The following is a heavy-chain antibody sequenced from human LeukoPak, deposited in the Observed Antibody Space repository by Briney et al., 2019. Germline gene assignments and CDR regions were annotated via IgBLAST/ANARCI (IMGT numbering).Heavy chain of an antibody. D-gene: IGHD4-11*01. CDR2: INPSGGST. CDR3: ARGMDSNYVYYYYYMDV. V-gene: IGHV1-46*01. Sequence: GGSLRLSCAASGYTFTSYYMHWVRQAPGQGLEWMGIINPSGGSTSYAQKFQGRVTMTRDMSTSTVYMELSSLRSEDTAVYYCARGMDSNYVYYYYYMDVWGKGTTVTVSS. J-gene: IGHJ6*03. CDR1: GYTFTSYY.